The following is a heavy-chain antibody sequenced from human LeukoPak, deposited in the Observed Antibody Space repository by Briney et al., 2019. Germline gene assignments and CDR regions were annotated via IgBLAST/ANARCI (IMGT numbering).Heavy chain of an antibody. V-gene: IGHV3-66*04. CDR3: ASQRRVDLGYAFNL. CDR2: IYSGGSA. J-gene: IGHJ3*01. Sequence: GGSLRLSCAASGFTVSSNYMNWVRQAPGKGLEWVSVIYSGGSAYYADSVKGRFTISRGNSKNTLYLQMNSLRADDTAVYYCASQRRVDLGYAFNLWGQGTMVTVSS. CDR1: GFTVSSNY. D-gene: IGHD3-9*01.